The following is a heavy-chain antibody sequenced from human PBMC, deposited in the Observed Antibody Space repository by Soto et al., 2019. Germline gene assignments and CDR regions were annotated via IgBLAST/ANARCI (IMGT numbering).Heavy chain of an antibody. CDR2: ITPYNGNT. CDR1: NYLFGAFG. V-gene: IGHV1-18*01. J-gene: IGHJ3*01. Sequence: QVQLVQSGAEVKNPGASVKVSCQASNYLFGAFGISWVRQAPGQGLEWMGWITPYNGNTHYAEKFQDRVTMTADKSTTTAYMEVRRLTSDDTAVYFCERLSARRNDFDVWGQGTVVTVSS. CDR3: ERLSARRNDFDV.